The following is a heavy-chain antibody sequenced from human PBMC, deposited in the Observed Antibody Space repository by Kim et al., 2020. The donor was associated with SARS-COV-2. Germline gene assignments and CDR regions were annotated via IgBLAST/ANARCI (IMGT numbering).Heavy chain of an antibody. V-gene: IGHV3-23*01. Sequence: GGSLRLSCAASGFTFSSYAMSWVRQAPGKGLEWVSAISGSGGSTYYADSVKGRFTISRDNSKNTLYLQMNSLRAEDTAVYYCAKDQARLTPYYDSSGYSDAFDIWGQGTMVTVSS. D-gene: IGHD3-22*01. CDR1: GFTFSSYA. J-gene: IGHJ3*02. CDR3: AKDQARLTPYYDSSGYSDAFDI. CDR2: ISGSGGST.